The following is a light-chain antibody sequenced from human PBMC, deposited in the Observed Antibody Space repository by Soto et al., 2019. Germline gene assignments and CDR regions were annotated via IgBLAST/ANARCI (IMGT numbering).Light chain of an antibody. Sequence: QAVVTQPPSVSGAPGQRVTISCTGSSSNIGAGYDVHWYQQLPGTAPKLLIYGNSNRPSGVPDRFSGSKSGNTASLTISGLQAEDEADYYCCSHAGSSVVFGTGTKLTVL. CDR1: SSNIGAGYD. CDR2: GNS. J-gene: IGLJ1*01. CDR3: CSHAGSSVV. V-gene: IGLV1-40*01.